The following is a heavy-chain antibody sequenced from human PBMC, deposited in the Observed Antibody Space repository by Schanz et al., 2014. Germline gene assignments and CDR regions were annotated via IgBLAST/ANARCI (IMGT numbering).Heavy chain of an antibody. CDR3: AKGLYYDNTGGGFDY. D-gene: IGHD3-22*01. J-gene: IGHJ4*02. CDR1: GFTFTTHS. Sequence: EVQLLESGGGLVQPGGSLRLSCAASGFTFTTHSMTWVRQAPGKGLEWVSGISGSGGSTYYADSVKGRFTISRDNSKTALSLQMNSLRAADTAVYYCAKGLYYDNTGGGFDYWGQGTLVTVSS. V-gene: IGHV3-23*01. CDR2: ISGSGGST.